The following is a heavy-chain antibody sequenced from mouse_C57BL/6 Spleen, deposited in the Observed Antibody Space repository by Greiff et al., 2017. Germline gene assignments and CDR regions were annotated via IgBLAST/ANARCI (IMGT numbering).Heavy chain of an antibody. D-gene: IGHD2-3*01. Sequence: QVQLKESGAELVRPGASVTLSCKASGYTFTDYEMHWVKQTPVHGLEWIGAIDPETGGTAYNQKFKGKAILTADKSSSTAYMELRSLTSEDSAVYYCTRLYDGYYFDYWGQGTTLTVSS. J-gene: IGHJ2*01. CDR2: IDPETGGT. V-gene: IGHV1-15*01. CDR1: GYTFTDYE. CDR3: TRLYDGYYFDY.